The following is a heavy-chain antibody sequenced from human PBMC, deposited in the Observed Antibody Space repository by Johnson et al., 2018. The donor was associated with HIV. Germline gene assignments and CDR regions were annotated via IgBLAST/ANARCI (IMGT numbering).Heavy chain of an antibody. CDR2: ISYDGSNK. CDR3: ARGGDGYNSRFREPFGAFDI. Sequence: MHWVRQAPGTGLEWVAVISYDGSNKYYADSVKGRFTISRDNSKNTLYLQMNSLRAEDTAVYYCARGGDGYNSRFREPFGAFDIWGQGTMVTVSS. J-gene: IGHJ3*02. V-gene: IGHV3-30-3*01. D-gene: IGHD5-24*01.